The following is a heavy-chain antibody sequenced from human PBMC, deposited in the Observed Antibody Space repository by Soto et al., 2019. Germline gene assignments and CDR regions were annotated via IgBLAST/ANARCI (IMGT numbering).Heavy chain of an antibody. V-gene: IGHV3-23*01. CDR1: GFTFSSYA. CDR3: AKVRYCSSTSCWDFDY. J-gene: IGHJ4*02. D-gene: IGHD2-2*01. Sequence: GGSLRLSCAASGFTFSSYAMSWVRQAPGKGLEWVSAISGSGGSTYYADSVKGRFTISRDNSKNTLYLQMNSLRAEDTAVYYCAKVRYCSSTSCWDFDYWGQGTLVTVCS. CDR2: ISGSGGST.